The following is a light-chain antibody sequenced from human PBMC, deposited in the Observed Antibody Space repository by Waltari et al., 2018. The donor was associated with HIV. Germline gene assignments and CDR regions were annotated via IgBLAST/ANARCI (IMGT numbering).Light chain of an antibody. Sequence: EIVLTQSPVTLSLSPGERATLSCRASQSVGNSLAWYQQKPGQTPRILIYDASHRASGIPARFSGSGSGTDFTLTISSLEPGDFAVYYCQQRTDWLLTFGGGTNLEIK. CDR3: QQRTDWLLT. V-gene: IGKV3-11*01. CDR2: DAS. CDR1: QSVGNS. J-gene: IGKJ4*01.